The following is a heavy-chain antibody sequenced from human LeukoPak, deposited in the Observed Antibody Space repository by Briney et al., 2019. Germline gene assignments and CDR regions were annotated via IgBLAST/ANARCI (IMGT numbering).Heavy chain of an antibody. D-gene: IGHD3-22*01. Sequence: GGSLRLSCAASGFTFSSYSMNWVRQAPGKGLEWVSSISSSYIYYADSVKGRFTISRDNAKNSLYLQMNSLRAEDTAVYYCARGEYYDSSGYSTSKDAFDIWGQGTMVTVSS. CDR2: ISSSYI. J-gene: IGHJ3*02. CDR3: ARGEYYDSSGYSTSKDAFDI. CDR1: GFTFSSYS. V-gene: IGHV3-21*01.